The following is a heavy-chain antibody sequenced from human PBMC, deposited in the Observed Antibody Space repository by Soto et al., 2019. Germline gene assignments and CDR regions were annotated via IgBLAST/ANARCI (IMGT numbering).Heavy chain of an antibody. J-gene: IGHJ4*02. Sequence: EVQLLESGGGLVQPGGSLRLSCAASGFTFINYAMNWVRQAPGKGLEWVSAISSSGGSTYYADSVKGRFTISRDNSKSTVYLQMNSLRAEDTAVYYCAKGPLGGGNSDLDYWGQGNMVTVSS. CDR3: AKGPLGGGNSDLDY. V-gene: IGHV3-23*01. CDR1: GFTFINYA. D-gene: IGHD4-4*01. CDR2: ISSSGGST.